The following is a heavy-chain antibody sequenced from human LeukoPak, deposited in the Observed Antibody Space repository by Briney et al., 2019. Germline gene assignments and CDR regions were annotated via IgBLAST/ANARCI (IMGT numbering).Heavy chain of an antibody. V-gene: IGHV4-34*01. CDR1: GGSFSGYY. Sequence: SETLSLPFAVYGGSFSGYYWSWIRPPPGKGLEWIGEINHSGSTNYNPSLKSRVTISVDTSKNQFSLKLSSVTAADTAVYYCARGASAAGTETPYLDYWGQGTLVTVSS. CDR3: ARGASAAGTETPYLDY. J-gene: IGHJ4*02. CDR2: INHSGST. D-gene: IGHD6-13*01.